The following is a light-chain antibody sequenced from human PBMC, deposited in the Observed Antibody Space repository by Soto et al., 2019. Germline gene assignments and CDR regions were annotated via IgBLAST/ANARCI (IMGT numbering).Light chain of an antibody. CDR2: WAS. V-gene: IGKV4-1*01. CDR1: QSVLYSSNNKNY. Sequence: DIVMTQSPDSLAVSLGERATINCKSSQSVLYSSNNKNYLAWYQQKPGQPPKMLIYWASTRESGVPDRFSGSGSGTDFTLTISSLQAEDVAVYYYQHYFNSPRTFGQGTKVEIK. J-gene: IGKJ1*01. CDR3: QHYFNSPRT.